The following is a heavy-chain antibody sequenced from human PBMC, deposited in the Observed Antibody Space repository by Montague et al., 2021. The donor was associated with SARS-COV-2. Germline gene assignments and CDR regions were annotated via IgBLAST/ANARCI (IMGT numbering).Heavy chain of an antibody. D-gene: IGHD6-13*01. J-gene: IGHJ6*02. CDR3: ARVGRQQLVRLSGMDV. V-gene: IGHV4-39*07. Sequence: SETLSLTCTVAGXSISSSSYYWGWIRQPPGKGLEWIGSIYYSGSTYYKPSLKSRVTISVDTSKNQFSLKLSSVTAADTAVYYCARVGRQQLVRLSGMDVWGQGTTVTVSS. CDR2: IYYSGST. CDR1: GXSISSSSYY.